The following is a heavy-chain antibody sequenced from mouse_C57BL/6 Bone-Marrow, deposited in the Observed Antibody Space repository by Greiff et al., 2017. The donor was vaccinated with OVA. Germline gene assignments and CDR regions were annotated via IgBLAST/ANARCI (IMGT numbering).Heavy chain of an antibody. CDR2: INPNNGGT. CDR3: AGLNYYGNYVWYFDV. CDR1: GYTFTDYN. J-gene: IGHJ1*03. Sequence: EVQLQESGPELVKPGASVKMSCKASGYTFTDYNMHWVKQSHGKSLEWIGYINPNNGGTSYNQKFKGKATLTVNKSSSTAYMELRSLTSEDSAVYYCAGLNYYGNYVWYFDVWGTGTTVTVSS. V-gene: IGHV1-22*01. D-gene: IGHD2-1*01.